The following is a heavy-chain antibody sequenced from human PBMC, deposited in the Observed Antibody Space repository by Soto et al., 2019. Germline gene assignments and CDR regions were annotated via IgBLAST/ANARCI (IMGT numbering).Heavy chain of an antibody. J-gene: IGHJ4*02. CDR1: GGTFSSYA. Sequence: QVQLVQSGAEVKKPGSSVPVSCKASGGTFSSYAISWVRQAPGQGLEWMGGIIPIFGTANSAQKFQGRVTITADESTSPAYMELSSLRSEDTAVYDCARDSSGLQPTLDWGQGPLVTVSS. CDR3: ARDSSGLQPTLD. D-gene: IGHD1-1*01. CDR2: IIPIFGTA. V-gene: IGHV1-69*01.